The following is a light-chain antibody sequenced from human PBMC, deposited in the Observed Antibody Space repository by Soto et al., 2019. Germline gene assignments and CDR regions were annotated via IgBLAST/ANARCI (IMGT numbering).Light chain of an antibody. CDR2: DAS. J-gene: IGKJ5*01. V-gene: IGKV3-15*01. CDR3: QQRNIWPPVT. CDR1: QSVRSN. Sequence: EIAMTQSPATLSVSPGERATLSCRASQSVRSNLAWYQQKPGQAPRLIMYDASTRATGIPARFSGSGSGTEFTLTISSLQSEDFAVYYCQQRNIWPPVTFGQGTRLEIK.